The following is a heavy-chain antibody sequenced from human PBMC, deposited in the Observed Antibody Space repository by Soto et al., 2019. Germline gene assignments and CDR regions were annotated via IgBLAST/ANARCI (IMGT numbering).Heavy chain of an antibody. CDR1: GFTFSSYG. D-gene: IGHD6-19*01. Sequence: PGGSLRLSCAASGFTFSSYGMHWVRQAPGKGLEWVAVISYDGSNKYYADSVKGRFTISRDNSKNTLYLQMNSLRAEDTAVYYCAKDALDIAVAGKMGYYGMDVWGQGTTVTVSS. CDR3: AKDALDIAVAGKMGYYGMDV. CDR2: ISYDGSNK. V-gene: IGHV3-30*18. J-gene: IGHJ6*02.